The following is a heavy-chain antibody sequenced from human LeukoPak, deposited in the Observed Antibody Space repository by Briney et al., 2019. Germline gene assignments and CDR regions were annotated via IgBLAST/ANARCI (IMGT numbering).Heavy chain of an antibody. D-gene: IGHD3-10*01. J-gene: IGHJ6*03. Sequence: ASVKVSCKAFGYTFTSYGISWVRQAPGQGLEWMGWISAYNGNTNYAQELQGRVTMTTDTSTSTAYMELRSLRSEDTAVYYCATEVASGAYYYYYYMDVWGKGTTVTVSS. V-gene: IGHV1-18*01. CDR3: ATEVASGAYYYYYYMDV. CDR2: ISAYNGNT. CDR1: GYTFTSYG.